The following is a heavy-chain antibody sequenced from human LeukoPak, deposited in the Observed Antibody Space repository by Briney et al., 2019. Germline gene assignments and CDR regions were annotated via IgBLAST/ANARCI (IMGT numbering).Heavy chain of an antibody. D-gene: IGHD6-13*01. Sequence: ALETLSLTCTVSGGSISSYYWSWIRQPPGKGLEWIGYIYYSGSTNYNPSLKSRVTISVDTSKNQFSLKLSSVTAADTAVYYCAGAGPKGYSSSWYYFDYWGQGTLVTVSS. CDR3: AGAGPKGYSSSWYYFDY. CDR1: GGSISSYY. J-gene: IGHJ4*02. CDR2: IYYSGST. V-gene: IGHV4-59*08.